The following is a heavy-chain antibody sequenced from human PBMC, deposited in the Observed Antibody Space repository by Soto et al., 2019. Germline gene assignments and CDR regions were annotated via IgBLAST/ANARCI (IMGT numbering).Heavy chain of an antibody. CDR3: ATLYSSGWNNFDY. D-gene: IGHD6-19*01. CDR2: IYYSGST. Sequence: SETLSLTCTVSGGSISSYYWSWIRQPPGKGLEWIGYIYYSGSTNYNPSLKSRVTISVDTSKNQFSLKLSSVTAADTAVYYCATLYSSGWNNFDYWGQGTLVTVSS. V-gene: IGHV4-59*08. J-gene: IGHJ4*02. CDR1: GGSISSYY.